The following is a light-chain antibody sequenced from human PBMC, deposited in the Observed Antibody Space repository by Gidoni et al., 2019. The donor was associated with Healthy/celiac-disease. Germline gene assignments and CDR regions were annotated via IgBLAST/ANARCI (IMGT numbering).Light chain of an antibody. CDR2: DAS. CDR1: QSVSSY. J-gene: IGKJ4*01. V-gene: IGKV3-11*01. Sequence: EIVLTQSPATLSLSPGERATLSCRARQSVSSYLDWYQQKPGQAPRLLIYDASNRATGIPARFSGSGSGTDFTLTISSLEPEDFAVYYCQQRSNWRVTFGGGTKVEIK. CDR3: QQRSNWRVT.